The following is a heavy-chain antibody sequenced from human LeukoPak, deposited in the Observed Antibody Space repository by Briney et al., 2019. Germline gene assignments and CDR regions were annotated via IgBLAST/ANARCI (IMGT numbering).Heavy chain of an antibody. V-gene: IGHV3-48*03. CDR3: GSRRDY. Sequence: GGSLRLSCTVSGFTFSDYEMNWVRQAPGKGLEWVSNIGSSGRTIFYADSVKGRFTISRDNAKNSLYLQMNSLRVEDTAVYYCGSRRDYWGQGTLVTVSS. CDR1: GFTFSDYE. J-gene: IGHJ4*02. CDR2: IGSSGRTI.